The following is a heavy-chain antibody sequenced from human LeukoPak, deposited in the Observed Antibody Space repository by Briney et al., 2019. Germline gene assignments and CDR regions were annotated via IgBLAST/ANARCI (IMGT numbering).Heavy chain of an antibody. J-gene: IGHJ4*02. CDR3: ARENSGYDTNFDY. D-gene: IGHD5-12*01. V-gene: IGHV4-61*02. CDR1: GGSISSGSYY. CDR2: IYTSGST. Sequence: PSQTLSLTCTVSGGSISSGSYYWSWIRQPAGKGLEWIGRIYTSGSTNYNPSLKSRVTMSVDTSKNQFSLKLSSVTAADTAVYYCARENSGYDTNFDYWGQGTLVTVSS.